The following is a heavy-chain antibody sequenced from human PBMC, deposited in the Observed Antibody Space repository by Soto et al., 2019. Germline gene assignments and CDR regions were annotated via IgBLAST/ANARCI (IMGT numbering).Heavy chain of an antibody. V-gene: IGHV3-21*01. Sequence: GGSLRLSCAASGFTFSSYSMNWVRQAPGKGLEWVSSISSSSSYIYYADSVKGRFTISRDNAKNSLYLQMNSLRAEDTAVYYCARDPGIAVAGTSIHFDYWGQGTLVTVSS. CDR2: ISSSSSYI. J-gene: IGHJ4*02. CDR3: ARDPGIAVAGTSIHFDY. D-gene: IGHD6-19*01. CDR1: GFTFSSYS.